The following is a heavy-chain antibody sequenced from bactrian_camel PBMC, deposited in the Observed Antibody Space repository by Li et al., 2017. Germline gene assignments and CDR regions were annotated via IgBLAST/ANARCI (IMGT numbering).Heavy chain of an antibody. CDR1: RYTISGYC. D-gene: IGHD3*01. CDR2: IASDGTT. CDR3: AADPVEHATMGRCEPYDYQY. J-gene: IGHJ4*01. Sequence: HVQLVESGGGSVQAGGSLRLSCVGSRYTISGYCMIWFRQAPGKEREGVAAIASDGTTSYSDSVKGRFAISRDNARNTLYLQMRSLEPEDTAVYYCAADPVEHATMGRCEPYDYQYWGQGTQVTVS. V-gene: IGHV3S26*01.